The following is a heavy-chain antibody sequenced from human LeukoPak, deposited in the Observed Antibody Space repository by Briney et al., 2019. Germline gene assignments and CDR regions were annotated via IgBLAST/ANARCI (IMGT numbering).Heavy chain of an antibody. CDR3: ARVAFDAFDI. V-gene: IGHV4-39*07. CDR1: GGSISSSSYY. J-gene: IGHJ3*02. Sequence: SETLSLTCTVSGGSISSSSYYWGWIRQPPGKGLEWIESIYYSGSTYYNPSLKSRVTISVDTSKNQFSLKLSSVTAADTAVYYCARVAFDAFDIWGQGTMVTVSS. D-gene: IGHD2-15*01. CDR2: IYYSGST.